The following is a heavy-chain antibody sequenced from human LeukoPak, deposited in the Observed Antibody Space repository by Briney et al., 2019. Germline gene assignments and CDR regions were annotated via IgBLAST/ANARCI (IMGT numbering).Heavy chain of an antibody. CDR1: GGSISSYY. D-gene: IGHD2-2*01. V-gene: IGHV4-4*07. J-gene: IGHJ6*02. CDR3: ARDMRYCSSTSCSYYYYGMDV. Sequence: SETLSLTCTVSGGSISSYYWSWIRQPAGKGLEWIGRIYTSGSTIYNPSLKSRVTMSVDTSKNQFSLKLSSVTAADTAVYYCARDMRYCSSTSCSYYYYGMDVWGQGTTVTVSS. CDR2: IYTSGST.